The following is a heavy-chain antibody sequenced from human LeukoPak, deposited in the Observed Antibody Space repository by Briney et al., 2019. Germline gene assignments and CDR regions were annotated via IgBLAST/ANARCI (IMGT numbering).Heavy chain of an antibody. CDR2: ISDSGGGT. V-gene: IGHV3-23*01. D-gene: IGHD2-15*01. CDR3: ASGGSGDIVVVVAATPFDY. CDR1: GFTFSNFA. J-gene: IGHJ4*02. Sequence: GGSLRLSCAVSGFTFSNFAMNWVRQAPGKGLEWVSGISDSGGGTYYADSVKGRFTISRDNSKNTLYLQMNSLRAEDTAVYYCASGGSGDIVVVVAATPFDYWGQGTLVTVSS.